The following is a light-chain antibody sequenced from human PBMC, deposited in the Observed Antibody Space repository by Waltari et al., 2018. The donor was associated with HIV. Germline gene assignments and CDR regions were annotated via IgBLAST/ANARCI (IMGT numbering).Light chain of an antibody. CDR3: SSYTNTDILL. CDR2: GVN. CDR1: NTDIGLYNL. J-gene: IGLJ2*01. Sequence: SALTQPASVSGSPGQSITISCTGANTDIGLYNLVSWYRQHPDKAPQLVIYGVNTRPSGVSDRFSGSKSGNTASLTISSLQAEDEADYYCSSYTNTDILLFGGGTKLTVL. V-gene: IGLV2-14*01.